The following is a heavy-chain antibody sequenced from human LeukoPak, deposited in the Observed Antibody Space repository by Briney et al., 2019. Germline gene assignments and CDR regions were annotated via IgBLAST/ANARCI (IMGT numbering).Heavy chain of an antibody. J-gene: IGHJ6*02. CDR1: GGTFTGYY. CDR3: ARVGGRGNYYYYYGMDV. V-gene: IGHV1-2*02. Sequence: ASVKVSCKASGGTFTGYYMHWVRQAPGQGLEWMGWINPNSGGTNYAQKFQGRVTMTRDTSISTAYMELSRLRSDDTAVYYCARVGGRGNYYYYYGMDVWGQGTTVTVSS. CDR2: INPNSGGT. D-gene: IGHD3-16*01.